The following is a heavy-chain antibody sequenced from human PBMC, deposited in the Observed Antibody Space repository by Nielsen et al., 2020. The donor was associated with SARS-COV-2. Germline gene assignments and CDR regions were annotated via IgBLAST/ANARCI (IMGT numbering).Heavy chain of an antibody. V-gene: IGHV3-73*01. CDR3: TSGSGPHYYYYYYMNV. CDR1: GFTFSGSA. CDR2: IRSKANSYAT. Sequence: GGSLRLSCAASGFTFSGSAMHWVRQASGKGLEWVGRIRSKANSYATAYAASVKGRFTISRDDSKNTAYLQMNSLKTEDTAVYYCTSGSGPHYYYYYYMNVWGKGTTVTVSS. D-gene: IGHD6-25*01. J-gene: IGHJ6*03.